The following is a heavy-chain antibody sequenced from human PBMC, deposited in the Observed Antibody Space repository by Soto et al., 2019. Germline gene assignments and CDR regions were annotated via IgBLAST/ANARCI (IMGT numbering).Heavy chain of an antibody. CDR3: ATVPRTSETRLDP. Sequence: GGSLRLSCAASGFTVSSNYMSWVRQAPGRGPEWVSAISRSGGSTYYADSVKGRFTISRDNSKNTLYLQLNSLRAEDTAVYYCATVPRTSETRLDPWGQGTLVTVSS. CDR1: GFTVSSNY. CDR2: ISRSGGST. J-gene: IGHJ5*02. V-gene: IGHV3-23*01. D-gene: IGHD2-2*01.